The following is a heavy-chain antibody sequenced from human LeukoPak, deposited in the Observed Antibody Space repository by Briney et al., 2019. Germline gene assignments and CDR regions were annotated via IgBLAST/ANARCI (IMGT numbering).Heavy chain of an antibody. V-gene: IGHV3-21*06. CDR1: GFAFSNYN. CDR3: ARDLSYCGGDCYSA. J-gene: IGHJ5*02. CDR2: ISTTSTYI. D-gene: IGHD2-21*02. Sequence: PGGSLRLSCAASGFAFSNYNMKWVRQAPGKGLEWVSFISTTSTYIYYADSVKGRFTVSRDNSKNLLYLQMDSLRAEDTAVYYCARDLSYCGGDCYSAWGQGTLVTVSS.